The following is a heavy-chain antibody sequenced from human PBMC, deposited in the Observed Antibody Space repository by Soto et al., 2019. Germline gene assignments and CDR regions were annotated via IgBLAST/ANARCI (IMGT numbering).Heavy chain of an antibody. CDR3: ARDPLSAIGMDV. CDR1: GDTFSSYA. Sequence: WASVKVSCKASGDTFSSYAISWVRQAPGKGLEWMGKIIPTFGRTNYAQKFQGRLTISADDSTSTAYIKLTSLESDDTAVYYCARDPLSAIGMDVCGQGTTVTVS. J-gene: IGHJ6*02. CDR2: IIPTFGRT. V-gene: IGHV1-69*13.